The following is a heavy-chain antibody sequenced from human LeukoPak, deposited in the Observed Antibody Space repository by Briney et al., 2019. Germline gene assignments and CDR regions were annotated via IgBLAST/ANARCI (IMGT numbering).Heavy chain of an antibody. V-gene: IGHV3-23*01. J-gene: IGHJ4*02. CDR2: ISGSGGST. CDR3: AKDRAYCSSTSCYTYSDY. Sequence: GGSPRLSCAASGFTFSSYAMSWVRQAPGKGLEWVSAISGSGGSTYYADSVKGRFTISRDNSKNTLYLQMNSLRAEDTAVYYCAKDRAYCSSTSCYTYSDYWGQGTLVTVSS. D-gene: IGHD2-2*02. CDR1: GFTFSSYA.